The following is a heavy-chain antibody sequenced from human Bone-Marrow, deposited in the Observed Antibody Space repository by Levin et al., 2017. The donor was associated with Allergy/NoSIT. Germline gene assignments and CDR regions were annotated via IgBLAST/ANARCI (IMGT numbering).Heavy chain of an antibody. CDR2: ILASGST. V-gene: IGHV4-4*07. J-gene: IGHJ5*02. CDR3: ASGGGGAFQFDP. D-gene: IGHD1-26*01. Sequence: SETLSLTCTVSGGSISSYYWTWIRQPAGKGLEWIGRILASGSTNYNPSLKSRVTMSVDTSKDQFSLKLSSVSAADTAVYYCASGGGGAFQFDPWGQGTLVTVSS. CDR1: GGSISSYY.